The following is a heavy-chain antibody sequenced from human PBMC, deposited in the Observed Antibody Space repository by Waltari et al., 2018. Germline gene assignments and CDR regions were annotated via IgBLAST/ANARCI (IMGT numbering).Heavy chain of an antibody. V-gene: IGHV3-74*01. D-gene: IGHD4-4*01. Sequence: EVQLVESGGGLVQPGGSLRLSCAASGFTFSSYWMHWVHQAPGKGLVWVSRINRDGSSTSYADSVKGRFTISRDNAKNTLYLQMNSLRAEDTAVYYCASLMTTVTNFDYWGQGTLVTVSS. CDR3: ASLMTTVTNFDY. CDR2: INRDGSST. CDR1: GFTFSSYW. J-gene: IGHJ4*02.